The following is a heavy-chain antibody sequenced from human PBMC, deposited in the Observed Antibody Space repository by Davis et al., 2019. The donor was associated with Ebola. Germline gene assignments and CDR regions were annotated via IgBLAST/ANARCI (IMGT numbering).Heavy chain of an antibody. Sequence: SVKVSCKASGGTFSSYAISWVRQAPGQGFEWMGGIIPIFGTANYAQKFQGRVTITADESTSTAYMELSSLRSEDTAVYYCARVAPSVYDFWMGLDYWGQGTLVTVSS. CDR3: ARVAPSVYDFWMGLDY. CDR2: IIPIFGTA. CDR1: GGTFSSYA. V-gene: IGHV1-69*13. J-gene: IGHJ4*02. D-gene: IGHD3-3*01.